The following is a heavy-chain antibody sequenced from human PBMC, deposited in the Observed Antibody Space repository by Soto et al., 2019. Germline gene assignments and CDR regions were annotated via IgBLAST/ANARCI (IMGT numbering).Heavy chain of an antibody. CDR1: GGSISSGGYY. J-gene: IGHJ4*02. CDR3: ARLNYGDYDAFDY. Sequence: SETLSLTCTVSGGSISSGGYYWSWIRQHPGKGLEWIGYIYYSGSTYYNPSLKSRVTISVDTSKNQFSLKLSSVTAADTAVYYCARLNYGDYDAFDYWGQGALVTVSS. D-gene: IGHD4-17*01. CDR2: IYYSGST. V-gene: IGHV4-31*03.